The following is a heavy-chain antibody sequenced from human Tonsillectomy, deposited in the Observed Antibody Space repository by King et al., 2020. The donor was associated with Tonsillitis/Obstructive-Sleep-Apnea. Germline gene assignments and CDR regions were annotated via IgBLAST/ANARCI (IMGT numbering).Heavy chain of an antibody. V-gene: IGHV4-59*01. CDR3: ARGTMSRYTSGSHYFDY. D-gene: IGHD6-19*01. CDR2: IYYSGST. CDR1: GGSISSYY. J-gene: IGHJ4*02. Sequence: QLQESGPGLVKPSETLSLTCTVSGGSISSYYWSWIRQPPGKGLEWIGYIYYSGSTNYNASLKSRVTISVDTSKNQFSLKLSSVTAADTAVYYCARGTMSRYTSGSHYFDYWGQGTLVTVSS.